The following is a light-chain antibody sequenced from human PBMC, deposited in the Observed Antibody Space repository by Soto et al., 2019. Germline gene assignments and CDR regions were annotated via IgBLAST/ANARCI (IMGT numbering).Light chain of an antibody. V-gene: IGKV3-20*01. J-gene: IGKJ4*01. Sequence: ELVFTQAPATLSFSPGERASLSCRASQRVTTCLAWYQQKPGQAPRLLIYGASSRATGIPDRFSGSGSGTDFTLTISRLEPEDFAVYSCQQYGSSPLTFGGGTNVDIK. CDR2: GAS. CDR1: QRVTTC. CDR3: QQYGSSPLT.